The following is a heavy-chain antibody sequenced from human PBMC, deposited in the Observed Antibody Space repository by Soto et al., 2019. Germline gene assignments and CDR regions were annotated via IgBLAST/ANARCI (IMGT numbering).Heavy chain of an antibody. D-gene: IGHD1-26*01. CDR2: IYWGDDK. CDR3: AHRALYSGSYWDGGYFDA. Sequence: QITLRQSGPTRVRPTQPLTLTCNFSGFSLSTSGVCVGWIRQPPGKAPEWLVVIYWGDDKRYSPSLKNRLTNTKDTSKNQVVITMTNMDPEDTGTYYCAHRALYSGSYWDGGYFDAWGQGTPVTVSP. CDR1: GFSLSTSGVC. J-gene: IGHJ4*02. V-gene: IGHV2-5*02.